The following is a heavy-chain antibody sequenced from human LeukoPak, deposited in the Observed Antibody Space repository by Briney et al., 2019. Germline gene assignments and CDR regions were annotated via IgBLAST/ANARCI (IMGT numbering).Heavy chain of an antibody. D-gene: IGHD5-18*01. V-gene: IGHV4-59*01. CDR3: ARGFRGYSYEVLDY. J-gene: IGHJ4*02. CDR2: IYYSGST. CDR1: GGSISSYY. Sequence: SETLSLTCTVSGGSISSYYWSWIRQPPGKGLEWIGYIYYSGSTNYNPSLKSRVTISVDTSKNQFSLKLSSVTAADTAVYYCARGFRGYSYEVLDYWGQGTLVTVSS.